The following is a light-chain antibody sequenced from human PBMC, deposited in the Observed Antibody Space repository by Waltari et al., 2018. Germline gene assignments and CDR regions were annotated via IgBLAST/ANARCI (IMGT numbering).Light chain of an antibody. V-gene: IGKV3-15*01. CDR3: QQYNNWPPRWT. Sequence: EIVMTQSPATLSVSPGERATLPCRASQSVSTNLAWYQHKPGQAPRLLIYTASTRATGIPVRFSGSGSGTEFTLTISSLQSEDFAIYYCQQYNNWPPRWTFGQGTKVEIK. J-gene: IGKJ1*01. CDR2: TAS. CDR1: QSVSTN.